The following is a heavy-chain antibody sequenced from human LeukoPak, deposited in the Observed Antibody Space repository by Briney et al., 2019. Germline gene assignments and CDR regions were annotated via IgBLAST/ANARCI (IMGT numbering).Heavy chain of an antibody. V-gene: IGHV4-4*07. CDR2: IYTSGST. CDR1: GGSISSYY. CDR3: ARDRGQQLGDAFDI. D-gene: IGHD6-6*01. J-gene: IGHJ3*02. Sequence: SETLSLTCTVSGGSISSYYWSWIRQPAGKGLEWIGRIYTSGSTNYNPSLKSRVTISVDTSKNQFSLKLSSVTAADTAVYYCARDRGQQLGDAFDIWGQGTMVTVSS.